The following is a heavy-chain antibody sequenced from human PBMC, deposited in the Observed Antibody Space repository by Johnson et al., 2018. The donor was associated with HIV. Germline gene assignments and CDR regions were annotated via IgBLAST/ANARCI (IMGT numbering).Heavy chain of an antibody. CDR2: ISSSGSII. CDR1: GFTFSDYY. CDR3: AISGTGPDAFDI. J-gene: IGHJ3*02. Sequence: QMQLVESGGGVVRPGGSLRLSCAASGFTFSDYYMSWIRQAPGKGLEWVSYISSSGSIIHYADSVKGRFTISRDNAKNSLYLQMNSLRAEDTAVYYCAISGTGPDAFDIWGQGTMVTVSS. V-gene: IGHV3-11*04.